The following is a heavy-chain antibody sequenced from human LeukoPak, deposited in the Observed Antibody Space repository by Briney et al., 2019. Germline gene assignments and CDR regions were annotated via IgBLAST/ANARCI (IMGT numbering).Heavy chain of an antibody. CDR1: GFTFSTYS. Sequence: GSLRLSCAASGFTFSTYSMNWVRQAPGKGLEWVSYISGSSSTIYYADSVKGRFTISRDNAKNSVHLQMNSLRAEDTAVYYCARAIAAAEDYWGQGTLVTVSS. CDR3: ARAIAAAEDY. D-gene: IGHD6-13*01. V-gene: IGHV3-48*01. CDR2: ISGSSSTI. J-gene: IGHJ4*02.